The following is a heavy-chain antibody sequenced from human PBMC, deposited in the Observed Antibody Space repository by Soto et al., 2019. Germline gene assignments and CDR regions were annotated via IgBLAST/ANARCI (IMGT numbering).Heavy chain of an antibody. V-gene: IGHV4-39*01. Sequence: PSETLSLTCTVSGGSVTNSSYYWGWIRQSPGKGLEWIGSVYYRGRSYSKSSVKSRVTISVDTSKNRFSLSLNSVTASDTAVYFCGSQRTTVPTQAYFDYWGPGALVTVS. J-gene: IGHJ4*02. CDR3: GSQRTTVPTQAYFDY. CDR2: VYYRGRS. CDR1: GGSVTNSSYY. D-gene: IGHD4-17*01.